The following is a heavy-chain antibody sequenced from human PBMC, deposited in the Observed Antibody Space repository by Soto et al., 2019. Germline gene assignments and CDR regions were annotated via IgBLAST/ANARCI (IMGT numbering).Heavy chain of an antibody. D-gene: IGHD2-8*01. J-gene: IGHJ4*02. Sequence: QVQLVQSGAEVKKPGASVKVSCRTSGYTFSGFYIHWVRQAPGQGLESMGWIYPDSGGTDYAQKFQGRVTMTRDTSISTAYMELSRLRSDDTAIYYCRVTGVSEVDYWGQGTLVTVSS. CDR1: GYTFSGFY. CDR3: RVTGVSEVDY. CDR2: IYPDSGGT. V-gene: IGHV1-2*02.